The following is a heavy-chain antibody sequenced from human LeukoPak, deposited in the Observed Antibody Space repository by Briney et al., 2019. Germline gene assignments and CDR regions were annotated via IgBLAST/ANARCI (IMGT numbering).Heavy chain of an antibody. CDR2: IQYDGSNK. CDR1: GFTFSSYW. J-gene: IGHJ3*02. V-gene: IGHV3-30*02. CDR3: AKAADDFDI. Sequence: GGSLRLSCAASGFTFSSYWMTWVRQAPGKGLEWVAFIQYDGSNKYGDSMKGRFTISRDNSKNTLYLQMSSLRSEDTAVYYCAKAADDFDIWGQGTMVTVSS.